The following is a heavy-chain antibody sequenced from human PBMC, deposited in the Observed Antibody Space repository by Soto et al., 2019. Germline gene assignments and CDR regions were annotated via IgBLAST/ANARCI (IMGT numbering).Heavy chain of an antibody. J-gene: IGHJ4*02. CDR2: ISGSGGST. Sequence: GGSLRLSCAASGFTFSSYAMSWVRQAPGKGLEWVSGISGSGGSTYYADSVKGRFTISRDNPKNTLHLQMNSLRAEDTAVYYCAKDPPATCYYDSTGYYYYVDYWGQGTLVTVSS. V-gene: IGHV3-23*01. CDR3: AKDPPATCYYDSTGYYYYVDY. CDR1: GFTFSSYA. D-gene: IGHD3-22*01.